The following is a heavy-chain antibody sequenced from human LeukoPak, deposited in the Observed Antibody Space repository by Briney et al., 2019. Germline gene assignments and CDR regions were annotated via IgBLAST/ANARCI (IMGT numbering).Heavy chain of an antibody. V-gene: IGHV4-39*01. CDR2: IYYSGST. CDR1: GGSXXXXSYY. D-gene: IGHD6-13*01. Sequence: TLSLTXXXXGGSXXXXSYYWGWXRQPPGKGLEWIVSIYYSGSTYYNPSLKSRITISVDTSKNQFSLKLSSVTAADTAVYYCARHPLEQLVFYWGQGTLVTVSS. CDR3: ARHPLEQLVFY. J-gene: IGHJ4*02.